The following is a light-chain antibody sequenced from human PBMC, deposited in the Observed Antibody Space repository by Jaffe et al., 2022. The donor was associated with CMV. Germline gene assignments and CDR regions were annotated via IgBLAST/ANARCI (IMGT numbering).Light chain of an antibody. CDR1: RNDVGGFNY. Sequence: QSALTQPASVSGSPGQSITISCTGTRNDVGGFNYVSWYQKHPDKAPKLMIYDVSNRPSGISDRFSGSKSGNTASLTISGLQAEDEGNYFCSSYTSTSPIYVFGSGTKVTVL. CDR3: SSYTSTSPIYV. CDR2: DVS. V-gene: IGLV2-14*01. J-gene: IGLJ1*01.